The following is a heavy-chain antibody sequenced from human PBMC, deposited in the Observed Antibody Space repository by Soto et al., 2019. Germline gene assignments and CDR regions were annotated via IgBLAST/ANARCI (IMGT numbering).Heavy chain of an antibody. CDR2: IYYSGST. Sequence: QVQLQESGPGLVKPSQTLSLTCTVSGGSISSGDYYWSWIRQPPGKGLEWIGYIYYSGSTYYNPSLKSRVTISVDTSKNQFSLKLSSVTAADTAVYYCASMVRGVIRNYYYYYGMDVWGQGTTVTVSS. V-gene: IGHV4-30-4*01. J-gene: IGHJ6*02. CDR3: ASMVRGVIRNYYYYYGMDV. CDR1: GGSISSGDYY. D-gene: IGHD3-10*01.